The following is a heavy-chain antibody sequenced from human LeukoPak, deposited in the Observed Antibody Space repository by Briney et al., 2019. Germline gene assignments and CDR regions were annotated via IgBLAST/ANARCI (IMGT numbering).Heavy chain of an antibody. CDR1: GFTFSSYW. CDR3: ARAQQWLARWYDY. J-gene: IGHJ4*02. Sequence: GGSLRLSYAATGFTFSSYWMHWVRQAPGKGLVWVSRINSDGSSTSYADSVKGRFTISRDNAKNTLYLQMNSLRAEDTAVYYCARAQQWLARWYDYWGQGTLVTVSS. D-gene: IGHD6-19*01. CDR2: INSDGSST. V-gene: IGHV3-74*01.